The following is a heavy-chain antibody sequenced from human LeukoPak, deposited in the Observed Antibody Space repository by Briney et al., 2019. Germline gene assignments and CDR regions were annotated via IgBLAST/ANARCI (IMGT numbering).Heavy chain of an antibody. CDR2: IAYDGKDK. J-gene: IGHJ4*02. CDR3: AKSRDGDAPPFDY. Sequence: GRSLRLSCAASGFTFSSYGMHWVRQAPGKGPEWVAVIAYDGKDKFYAESVKGRFTISRDNSKNTVHLQMNSLRPADTAVYYCAKSRDGDAPPFDYWGQGTVVTVSS. CDR1: GFTFSSYG. V-gene: IGHV3-30*18. D-gene: IGHD4-17*01.